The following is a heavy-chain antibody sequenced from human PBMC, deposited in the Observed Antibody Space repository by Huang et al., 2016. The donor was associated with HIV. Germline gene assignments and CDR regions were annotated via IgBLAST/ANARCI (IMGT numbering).Heavy chain of an antibody. Sequence: QVQLEQSGPAVRKPGSSVKVSCQASGGSFSDQIISWVRQAPGQRFAWMVGIIPLFRAPAYAQEFKGRVTMTADESTATIYMELNSLTSEDTAVYYCAMSLRYQYDSRSYWGRYFDYWGQGTLVTVSS. CDR1: GGSFSDQI. CDR3: AMSLRYQYDSRSYWGRYFDY. D-gene: IGHD3-16*01. J-gene: IGHJ4*02. V-gene: IGHV1-69*01. CDR2: IIPLFRAP.